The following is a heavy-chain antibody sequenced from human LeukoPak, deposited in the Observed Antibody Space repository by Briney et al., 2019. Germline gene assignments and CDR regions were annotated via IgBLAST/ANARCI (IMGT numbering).Heavy chain of an antibody. CDR3: ARQRWELLGGVDPYFDY. CDR1: GGSISSSSYY. V-gene: IGHV4-39*01. CDR2: IYYSGST. Sequence: PSETLSLTCTVSGGSISSSSYYWGWIRQPPGKGLEWIGSIYYSGSTYYNPSLKSRVTISVGTSKNQFSLKLSSVTAADTAVYYCARQRWELLGGVDPYFDYWGQGTLVTVSS. D-gene: IGHD1-26*01. J-gene: IGHJ4*02.